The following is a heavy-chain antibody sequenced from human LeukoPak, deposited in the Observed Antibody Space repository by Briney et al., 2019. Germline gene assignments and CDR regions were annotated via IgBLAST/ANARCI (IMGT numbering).Heavy chain of an antibody. J-gene: IGHJ4*02. CDR1: GFTFSDYN. Sequence: GGSPRLSGAASGFTFSDYNMNWVRQSPEKGLEWVSSITSGTTYIYYADSVRGRFTLSRDNAKNSLYLQMNSLRAEDTAVYYCARWPYSSSYYFDYWGQGTLVTISS. CDR3: ARWPYSSSYYFDY. CDR2: ITSGTTYI. V-gene: IGHV3-21*01. D-gene: IGHD6-6*01.